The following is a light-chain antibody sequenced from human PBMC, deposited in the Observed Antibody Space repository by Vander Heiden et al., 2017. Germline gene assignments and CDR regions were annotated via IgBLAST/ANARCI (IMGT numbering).Light chain of an antibody. Sequence: QSALTQPASVSGSPGQSITISCTGSSSDVGSYNFVSWYQQHPGKAPKVMIYEVTNRPSGVSNRFSGSKSGNTASLTISGLQAEDEADYYCCSYTGSSTPLIFGGGTRLTVL. CDR2: EVT. V-gene: IGLV2-14*01. J-gene: IGLJ2*01. CDR3: CSYTGSSTPLI. CDR1: SSDVGSYNF.